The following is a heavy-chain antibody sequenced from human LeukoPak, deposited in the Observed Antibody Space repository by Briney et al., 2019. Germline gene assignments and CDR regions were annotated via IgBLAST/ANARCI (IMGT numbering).Heavy chain of an antibody. Sequence: GGSLRLSCAASGFTFSSYDMRWVRQAPGKRLEWVSGIGTAGHTYYLGSVQGRFTISRENARNSLYLQMNSLRAGDTAVYYCAREVDSGSYMDSAFDIWGQGTMVTVSS. CDR3: AREVDSGSYMDSAFDI. V-gene: IGHV3-13*04. CDR2: IGTAGHT. D-gene: IGHD1-26*01. J-gene: IGHJ3*02. CDR1: GFTFSSYD.